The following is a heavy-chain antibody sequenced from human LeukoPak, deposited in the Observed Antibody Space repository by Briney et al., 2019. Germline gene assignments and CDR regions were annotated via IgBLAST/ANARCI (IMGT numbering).Heavy chain of an antibody. CDR3: ARGPRRLKAAAGITGLDY. Sequence: PGGSLRLSCAASGFTFSDYYMSWLRQAPGKGLEWVSYISSSGSTIYYADSVKGRFTISRDNAKNSLYLQMNSLRAEDTAVYYCARGPRRLKAAAGITGLDYWGQGTLVTVSS. CDR1: GFTFSDYY. V-gene: IGHV3-11*01. J-gene: IGHJ4*02. CDR2: ISSSGSTI. D-gene: IGHD6-13*01.